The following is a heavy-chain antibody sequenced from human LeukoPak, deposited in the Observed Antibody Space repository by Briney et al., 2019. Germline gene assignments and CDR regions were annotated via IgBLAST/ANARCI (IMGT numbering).Heavy chain of an antibody. D-gene: IGHD4-17*01. Sequence: PGGSLRLSCAASGFTFSSYAMHWVRQAPGKGLEWVAVISYDGSNKYYADSVKGRFTISRDNSKNTLYLQMNSLRAEDTAVYYCAREYVDGDYEWFHPWGQGTRVTVSS. V-gene: IGHV3-30*04. CDR2: ISYDGSNK. CDR1: GFTFSSYA. J-gene: IGHJ5*02. CDR3: AREYVDGDYEWFHP.